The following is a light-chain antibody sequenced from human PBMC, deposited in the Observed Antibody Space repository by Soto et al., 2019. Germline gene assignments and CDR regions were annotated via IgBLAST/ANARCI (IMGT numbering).Light chain of an antibody. J-gene: IGKJ4*01. CDR3: QQYNSWPLT. CDR1: QSISTK. V-gene: IGKV3-15*01. CDR2: GAS. Sequence: EIVMTQSPATLSMSPGERATLSCRASQSISTKVAWYQQKPGQAPRLLIYGASTRATGVPARFSGGGSGTEFTLSISSLQSEHFAVYYCQQYNSWPLTFGGGTKVDI.